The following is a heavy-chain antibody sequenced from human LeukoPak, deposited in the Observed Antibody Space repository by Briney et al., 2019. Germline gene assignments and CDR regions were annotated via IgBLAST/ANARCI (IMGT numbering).Heavy chain of an antibody. D-gene: IGHD3-22*01. CDR2: ISANGGFI. CDR1: GFNLDDYA. Sequence: GGSLRLSCAVSGFNLDDYAIHWVRQGPGKGLEWVAGISANGGFISYGESVKGRFTISRDNPRNSVFLQMNFLRAEDMAMYFCTKEVQRWHSYFYRPSYALDIWGQGTMVSVSS. CDR3: TKEVQRWHSYFYRPSYALDI. J-gene: IGHJ3*02. V-gene: IGHV3-9*03.